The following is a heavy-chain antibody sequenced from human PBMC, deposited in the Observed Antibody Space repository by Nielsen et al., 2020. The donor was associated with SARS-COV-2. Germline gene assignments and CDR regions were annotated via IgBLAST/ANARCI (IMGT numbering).Heavy chain of an antibody. CDR3: AAPKSGYDL. V-gene: IGHV3-23*01. D-gene: IGHD6-13*01. Sequence: GGSLRLSCAASGFTFTNYGMTWVRQDPGKGLEWVSTISASGGSTFYTDSVKGRFTISRDSFKNTLYLQMNSLRAEDTAVYYCAAPKSGYDLWGQGTLVTVSS. J-gene: IGHJ5*02. CDR2: ISASGGST. CDR1: GFTFTNYG.